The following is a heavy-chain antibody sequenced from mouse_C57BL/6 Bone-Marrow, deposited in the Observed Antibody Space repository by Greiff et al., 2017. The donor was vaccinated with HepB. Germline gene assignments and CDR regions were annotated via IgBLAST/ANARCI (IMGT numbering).Heavy chain of an antibody. CDR3: ARIGYYSNSTWFAY. V-gene: IGHV1-85*01. CDR1: GYTFTSYD. J-gene: IGHJ3*01. D-gene: IGHD2-5*01. CDR2: IYPRVGST. Sequence: QVQLQQSGPELAKPGASVKLSCKASGYTFTSYDINWVKQRPGQGLEWIGWIYPRVGSTKYNEKFKGKATLTVDTSSSTAYMELHSLTSEDSAVYFCARIGYYSNSTWFAYWGQGTLVTVSA.